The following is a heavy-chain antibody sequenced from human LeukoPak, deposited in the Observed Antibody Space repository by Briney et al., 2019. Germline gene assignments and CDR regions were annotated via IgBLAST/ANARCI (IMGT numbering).Heavy chain of an antibody. CDR1: GYTFTDYY. D-gene: IGHD2-8*02. V-gene: IGHV1-2*02. Sequence: GASVKVSCKASGYTFTDYYMHWVRQAPGQGLEWMGWINAKSGDTKYAQKFQARVTMTRDTSITTTYMEVSRLSSDDTAVYYCARQNTGQLDYWGQGTLVTVSS. CDR2: INAKSGDT. J-gene: IGHJ4*02. CDR3: ARQNTGQLDY.